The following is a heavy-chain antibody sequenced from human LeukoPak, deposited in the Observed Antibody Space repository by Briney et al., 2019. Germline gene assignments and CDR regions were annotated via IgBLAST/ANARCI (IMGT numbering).Heavy chain of an antibody. V-gene: IGHV4-30-2*01. D-gene: IGHD6-13*01. Sequence: SQTLSLTCTVSGGSISSGGYYWSWIRQPPGKGLEWIGEINHSGSTNYNPSLKSRVTISVDTSKNQFSLKLSSVTAADTAVYYCASQSSTYYYYGMDVWGQGTTVTVSS. J-gene: IGHJ6*02. CDR3: ASQSSTYYYYGMDV. CDR2: INHSGST. CDR1: GGSISSGGYY.